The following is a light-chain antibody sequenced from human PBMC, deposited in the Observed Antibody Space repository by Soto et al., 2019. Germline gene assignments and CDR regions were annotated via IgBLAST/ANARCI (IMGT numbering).Light chain of an antibody. CDR3: QQCGGSPLFS. Sequence: EIVLTQSPGTLSLSPGEGATLSCTASQSVTSSCLAWYQRKPGQAPRLLIHTTSIRATDIPDRFSGSGSGTDFTLTISRLQPEDSAVYYCQQCGGSPLFSFGPGTKVDIK. CDR1: QSVTSSC. CDR2: TTS. J-gene: IGKJ3*01. V-gene: IGKV3-20*01.